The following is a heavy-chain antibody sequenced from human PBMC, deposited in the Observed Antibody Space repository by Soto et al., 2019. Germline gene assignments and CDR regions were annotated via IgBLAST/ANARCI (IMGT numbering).Heavy chain of an antibody. CDR2: IGVGSGNR. V-gene: IGHV1-58*01. Sequence: SVKVSCKASGFTFTSSAVQWVRQARGQRLEWIGWIGVGSGNRHYAQKFQERVTITRDMSTNTAYMELSSLRSEDPAVYYCALDLGSSRYAPLAYWGQGTLVTGSA. CDR3: ALDLGSSRYAPLAY. D-gene: IGHD1-26*01. J-gene: IGHJ4*02. CDR1: GFTFTSSA.